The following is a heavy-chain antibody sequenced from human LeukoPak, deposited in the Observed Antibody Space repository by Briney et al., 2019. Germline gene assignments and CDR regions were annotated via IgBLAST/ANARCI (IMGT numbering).Heavy chain of an antibody. J-gene: IGHJ4*02. Sequence: GGSLRLSCAASGFTFSTYGMTWVRQAPGKGLEWVSAISGSGGSTYYADAVKGRFTISRDNAKNSLYLQMNSLRAEDTAVYYCARAPGSSVVVVAATYDYWGQGTLVTVSS. D-gene: IGHD2-15*01. V-gene: IGHV3-23*01. CDR1: GFTFSTYG. CDR2: ISGSGGST. CDR3: ARAPGSSVVVVAATYDY.